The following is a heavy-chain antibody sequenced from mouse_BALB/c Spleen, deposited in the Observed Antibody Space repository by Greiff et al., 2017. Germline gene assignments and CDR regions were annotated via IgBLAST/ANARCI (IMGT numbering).Heavy chain of an antibody. CDR2: ISSGGGST. V-gene: IGHV5-12-1*01. CDR3: ARPLRLRFAY. D-gene: IGHD1-2*01. CDR1: GFTFSSYA. Sequence: EVKLQESGGGLVKPGGSLKLSCAASGFTFSSYAMSWVRQTPEKRLEWVASISSGGGSTYYPDTVKGRFTISRDNAKNTLYLQMSSLKSEDTAMYYCARPLRLRFAYWGQGTLVTVSA. J-gene: IGHJ3*01.